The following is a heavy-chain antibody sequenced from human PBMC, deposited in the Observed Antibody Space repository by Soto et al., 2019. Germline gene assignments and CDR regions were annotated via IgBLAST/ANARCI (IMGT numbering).Heavy chain of an antibody. CDR3: ARLFEYYGMDV. D-gene: IGHD2-21*01. V-gene: IGHV3-13*01. Sequence: EVQLVESGGGLVQPGGSLRLSCAASGFTFSSYDMHWVRQATGKGLEWVSAIGTAGDTYYPGSVKGRFTISRENAKNFLYLQMNSLRAEDTAVYYCARLFEYYGMDVWGQGTTVTVSS. CDR1: GFTFSSYD. CDR2: IGTAGDT. J-gene: IGHJ6*02.